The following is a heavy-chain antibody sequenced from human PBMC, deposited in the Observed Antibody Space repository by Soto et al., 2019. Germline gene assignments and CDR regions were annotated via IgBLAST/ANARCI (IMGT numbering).Heavy chain of an antibody. D-gene: IGHD3-3*01. CDR2: IYPSDSDT. J-gene: IGHJ4*02. CDR3: ARGGVSTRTFDY. Sequence: ESLKISCKGAGYNFAGYWIAWVRQMPGKGLELMGIIYPSDSDTRYRPSFQGQVTISADKSISSAYLQWSSLRASDTAMYYCARGGVSTRTFDYWGQGTPVTVSS. V-gene: IGHV5-51*01. CDR1: GYNFAGYW.